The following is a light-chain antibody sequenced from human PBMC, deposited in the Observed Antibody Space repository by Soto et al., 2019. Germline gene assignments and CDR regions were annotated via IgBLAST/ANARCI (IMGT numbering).Light chain of an antibody. CDR3: RQYGRT. V-gene: IGKV3-20*01. Sequence: EIVLTQSPGTLSLSPGERATLSCRASQSISTNYLAWDQQKPGQAPRLLLYAASNRVTGIPDRFSGSGSGTDFTLTINSLEPEDFALYYCRQYGRTFGQGTRLEIK. J-gene: IGKJ5*01. CDR2: AAS. CDR1: QSISTNY.